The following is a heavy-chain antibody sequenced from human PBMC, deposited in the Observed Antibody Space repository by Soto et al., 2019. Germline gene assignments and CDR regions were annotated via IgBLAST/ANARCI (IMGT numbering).Heavy chain of an antibody. CDR2: ISVNSGFT. Sequence: SGGSLRLFCAASGFPFSSYAMNLVRQAPGKGLEWVSCISVNSGFTYYTDSVKGRFTISRDSSKNTLFLQMNALRDEDTAIYYCAKVGSFYLLRSPFDSWGRGTVVTVSS. CDR1: GFPFSSYA. CDR3: AKVGSFYLLRSPFDS. D-gene: IGHD1-26*01. J-gene: IGHJ4*02. V-gene: IGHV3-23*01.